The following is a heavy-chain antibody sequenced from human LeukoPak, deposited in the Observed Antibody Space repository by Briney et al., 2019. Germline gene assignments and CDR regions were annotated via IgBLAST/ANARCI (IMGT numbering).Heavy chain of an antibody. J-gene: IGHJ4*02. V-gene: IGHV3-15*01. D-gene: IGHD3-9*01. Sequence: GGSLRLSCAASGVTFTNALMSWVRQAPGKGLEWVGRIKSKTDGGTVDYAPPVKGRFTISRDDSRNTLSLEMNCLKTEDTAVYYCTTDPGNYDIFWGQGTLVSVSP. CDR3: TTDPGNYDIF. CDR1: GVTFTNAL. CDR2: IKSKTDGGTV.